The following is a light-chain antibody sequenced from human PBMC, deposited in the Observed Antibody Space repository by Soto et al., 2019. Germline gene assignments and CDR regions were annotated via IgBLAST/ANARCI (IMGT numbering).Light chain of an antibody. CDR2: KAS. CDR1: QNINNY. Sequence: DIQMTQSPSSLSASVGDRVTITCQASQNINNYLNWYQQKPGKAPKLLIYKASTLKSGVPSRFSGSGSGTEFTLTISSLQPDDFATYYCQQYNSYSTFGQGTKVDIK. V-gene: IGKV1-5*03. CDR3: QQYNSYST. J-gene: IGKJ1*01.